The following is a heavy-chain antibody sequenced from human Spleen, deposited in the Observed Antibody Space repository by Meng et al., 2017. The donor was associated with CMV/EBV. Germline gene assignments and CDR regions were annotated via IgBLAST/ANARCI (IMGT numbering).Heavy chain of an antibody. Sequence: ASVKVSCKASGYTFTSYYIHWVRQAPGQGLEWMGIINPIGGSTTYAQKLQGRVTMTRDTSTSTVYMELSGLRSEDTAIYYCARILSNTDYYGMDVWGQGTTVTVSS. CDR2: INPIGGST. V-gene: IGHV1-46*04. J-gene: IGHJ6*02. D-gene: IGHD2-2*02. CDR1: GYTFTSYY. CDR3: ARILSNTDYYGMDV.